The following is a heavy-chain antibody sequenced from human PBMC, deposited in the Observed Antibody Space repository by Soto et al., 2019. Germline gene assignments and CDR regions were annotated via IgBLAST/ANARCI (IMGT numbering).Heavy chain of an antibody. CDR1: DGSISSSSFY. CDR3: ARRSTFHSSSWYFDY. V-gene: IGHV4-39*02. J-gene: IGHJ4*02. CDR2: IYYTGST. D-gene: IGHD6-13*01. Sequence: QLQLQESGPGLVKPSETLSLTCTVSDGSISSSSFYWGWIRQPPGKGLEWIGNIYYTGSTYYNPSLKSRVTISVATSKNHFSLKLRSVTAADTAVYYCARRSTFHSSSWYFDYWGQGTLVTVSS.